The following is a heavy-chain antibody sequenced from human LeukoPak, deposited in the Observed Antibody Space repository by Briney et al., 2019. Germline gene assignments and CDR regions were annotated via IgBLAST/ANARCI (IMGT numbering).Heavy chain of an antibody. V-gene: IGHV3-66*01. J-gene: IGHJ4*02. CDR2: IYSGGST. CDR3: ARSGWFGELSGFEYYFDY. CDR1: GFTVSSNY. D-gene: IGHD3-10*01. Sequence: PGGSLRLSCAASGFTVSSNYMSWVRQAPGKGLEWVSVIYSGGSTYYADSVKGRFTVSRDNSKNTLYLQMNSLRAEDTAVYYCARSGWFGELSGFEYYFDYWGQGTLVTVSS.